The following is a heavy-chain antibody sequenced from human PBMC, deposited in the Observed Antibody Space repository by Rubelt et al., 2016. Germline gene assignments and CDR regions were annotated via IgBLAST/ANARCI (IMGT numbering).Heavy chain of an antibody. CDR2: IYYSGST. D-gene: IGHD5-24*01. CDR3: ARAKMATIFDY. Sequence: EWIGYIYYSGSTNYNPSLKSRVTISVDTSKNQFSLKLSSVTAADTAVYYCARAKMATIFDYWGQGTLVTVSS. J-gene: IGHJ4*02. V-gene: IGHV4-59*12.